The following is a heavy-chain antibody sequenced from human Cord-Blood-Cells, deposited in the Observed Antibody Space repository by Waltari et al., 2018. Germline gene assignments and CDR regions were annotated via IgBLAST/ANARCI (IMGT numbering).Heavy chain of an antibody. CDR3: ARGWTGTYAFDI. CDR2: INHSGST. CDR1: GGSFSGYY. V-gene: IGHV4-34*01. J-gene: IGHJ3*02. Sequence: QVQLQQWGAGLLKPSETLSLTCAVYGGSFSGYYWSWIRQPPGKGLEWIGEINHSGSTNYNPSLKSRVTISVDTSKNQFSLKLSSVTAAETAVYYCARGWTGTYAFDIWGQGTMVTDSS. D-gene: IGHD1-7*01.